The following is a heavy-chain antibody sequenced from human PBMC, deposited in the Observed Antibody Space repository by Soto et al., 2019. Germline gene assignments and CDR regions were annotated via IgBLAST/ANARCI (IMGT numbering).Heavy chain of an antibody. CDR3: TTSVAAGPTPYYYHYGMDV. V-gene: IGHV3-15*01. CDR1: GFTFSNAW. D-gene: IGHD6-6*01. Sequence: GGSLRLSCAASGFTFSNAWMSWVRQAPGKGLEWVGRIKSKTDGGTTDYAAPVKGRFTISRDDSKNTLYLQMNSLKTEDTAVYYCTTSVAAGPTPYYYHYGMDVWGQGTTVTVSS. CDR2: IKSKTDGGTT. J-gene: IGHJ6*02.